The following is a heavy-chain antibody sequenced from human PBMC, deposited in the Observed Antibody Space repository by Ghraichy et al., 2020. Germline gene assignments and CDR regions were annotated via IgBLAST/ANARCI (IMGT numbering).Heavy chain of an antibody. CDR3: ARGRGVDY. CDR2: INQDGSEK. D-gene: IGHD1-26*01. Sequence: GSLRLSCAASGFSFSSYWMSWVRQAPGKGLEWVACINQDGSEKYYVDSVKGRFTISRDNAKNSLYLQMNSLRAEDTAVYYCARGRGVDYWGQGALVTVSS. V-gene: IGHV3-7*03. CDR1: GFSFSSYW. J-gene: IGHJ4*02.